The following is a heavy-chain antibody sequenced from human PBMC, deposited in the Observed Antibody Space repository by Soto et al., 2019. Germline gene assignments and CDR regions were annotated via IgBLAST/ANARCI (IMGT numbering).Heavy chain of an antibody. J-gene: IGHJ5*02. Sequence: PSETLSLTCTVSGGSISSYYWSWIRQPPGKGLEWIGYIYYSGSTNYNPSLKSRVTISVDTSKNQFSPKLSSVTAADTAVYYCAREGYYYDSSGYRFDPWGQGTLVTVSS. D-gene: IGHD3-22*01. CDR2: IYYSGST. V-gene: IGHV4-59*01. CDR1: GGSISSYY. CDR3: AREGYYYDSSGYRFDP.